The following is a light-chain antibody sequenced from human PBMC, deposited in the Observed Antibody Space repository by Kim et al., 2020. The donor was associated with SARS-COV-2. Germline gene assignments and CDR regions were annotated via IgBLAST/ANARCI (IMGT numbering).Light chain of an antibody. CDR2: QDN. J-gene: IGLJ3*02. V-gene: IGLV3-1*01. Sequence: SYELTQPPSVSVSPGQTATITCSGNKLGDKYASWYQQKPGQSPVLVIYQDNERPSGIPERFSGSNSGNTATLTISGTQAMDEADYYCQEWDSSTTMVFGGGTQLIVL. CDR3: QEWDSSTTMV. CDR1: KLGDKY.